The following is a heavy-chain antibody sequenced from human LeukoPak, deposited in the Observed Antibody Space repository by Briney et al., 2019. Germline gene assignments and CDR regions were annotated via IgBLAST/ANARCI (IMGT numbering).Heavy chain of an antibody. CDR1: GFTFSIYA. J-gene: IGHJ4*02. Sequence: GGSLGLSCAASGFTFSIYAMSWVRQAPGKGLEWVAAISSSGGTTYYADSMRGRFSISRDNSKSMLYLEMSSLRADDTAVYYCAKVAARRDYEAYFEYWGQGTQVTVSS. CDR3: AKVAARRDYEAYFEY. CDR2: ISSSGGTT. D-gene: IGHD5-24*01. V-gene: IGHV3-23*01.